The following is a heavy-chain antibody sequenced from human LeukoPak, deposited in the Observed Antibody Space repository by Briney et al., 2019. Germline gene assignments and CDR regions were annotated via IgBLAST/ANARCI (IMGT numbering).Heavy chain of an antibody. CDR2: IYHSGST. CDR1: GGSISSSNW. V-gene: IGHV4-4*02. D-gene: IGHD5-18*01. J-gene: IGHJ4*02. CDR3: ARDINSALWSYYFDY. Sequence: SGTLSLTCAVSGGSISSSNWWSWVRQPPGKGLEWIGEIYHSGSTNYNPSLKSRVTISVDKSKNQFSLKLSSVTAEDTAVYYCARDINSALWSYYFDYWGQGTLVTVSS.